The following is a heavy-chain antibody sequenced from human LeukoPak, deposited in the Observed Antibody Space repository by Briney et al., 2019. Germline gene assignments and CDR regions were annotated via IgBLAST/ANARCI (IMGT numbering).Heavy chain of an antibody. Sequence: VKVSCKASRYTFTTYDIHWVRPAPGQGLEWMGWINTNTGNPTYAQGFTGRFVFSLDTSVSTAYLQISSLKAEDTAVYYCARGVGYGLALYYYYGMDVWGQGTTVTVSS. CDR3: ARGVGYGLALYYYYGMDV. V-gene: IGHV7-4-1*02. J-gene: IGHJ6*02. CDR1: RYTFTTYD. CDR2: INTNTGNP. D-gene: IGHD5-12*01.